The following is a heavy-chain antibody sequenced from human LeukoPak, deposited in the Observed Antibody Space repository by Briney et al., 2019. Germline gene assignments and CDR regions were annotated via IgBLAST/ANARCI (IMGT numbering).Heavy chain of an antibody. Sequence: SETLSLTCTVSGGSISSYYWSWIRQPPGKGLEWIGYIYYSGSTNYNPSLKSRDTISVDTSKNQFSLKLSSVTAADTAVYYCARTARGGYYYYYYMDVWGKGTTVTVSS. CDR2: IYYSGST. CDR3: ARTARGGYYYYYYMDV. CDR1: GGSISSYY. D-gene: IGHD6-6*01. J-gene: IGHJ6*03. V-gene: IGHV4-59*01.